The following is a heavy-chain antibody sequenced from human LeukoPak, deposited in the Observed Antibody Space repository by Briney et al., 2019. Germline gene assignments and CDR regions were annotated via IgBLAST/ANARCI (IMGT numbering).Heavy chain of an antibody. CDR2: IYISANT. V-gene: IGHV4-4*07. D-gene: IGHD1-26*01. CDR1: GGSISSYY. Sequence: SETLSLTCTVSGGSISSYYWGWIRQPPGKGLEWIGRIYISANTIYNPSLKSQVTMSLDTSKNQFSLRLSSVTAADTAVYYCTRGWELLAPFDIWGQGTMVTVSS. J-gene: IGHJ3*02. CDR3: TRGWELLAPFDI.